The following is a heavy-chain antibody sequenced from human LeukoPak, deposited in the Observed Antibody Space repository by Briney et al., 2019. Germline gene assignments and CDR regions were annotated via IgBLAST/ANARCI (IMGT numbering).Heavy chain of an antibody. CDR3: ARRRGQSLDP. CDR1: GGSISSYY. Sequence: SETLSLTCTVSGGSISSYYWSWIRQPPGKGLEWIGYIYYSGSTNYNPSLKSRVTISVDTSKNQSSLKLSSVTAADTAVYYCARRRGQSLDPWGQGTLVTVSS. V-gene: IGHV4-59*08. J-gene: IGHJ5*02. CDR2: IYYSGST.